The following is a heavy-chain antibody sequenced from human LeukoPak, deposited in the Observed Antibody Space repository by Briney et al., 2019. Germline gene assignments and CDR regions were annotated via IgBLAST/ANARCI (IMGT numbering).Heavy chain of an antibody. V-gene: IGHV1-18*01. CDR2: ISTFNGNT. CDR3: ARRHLIGNGYFDH. D-gene: IGHD4-23*01. CDR1: GYAFTNYG. Sequence: GASVKVSCKASGYAFTNYGITWVRRAPGQGLEWLGWISTFNGNTNYAQRLQDRVTMTTDTSTNTAYLELRRLRSDDTALYYCARRHLIGNGYFDHWGQGSLVTVSS. J-gene: IGHJ4*02.